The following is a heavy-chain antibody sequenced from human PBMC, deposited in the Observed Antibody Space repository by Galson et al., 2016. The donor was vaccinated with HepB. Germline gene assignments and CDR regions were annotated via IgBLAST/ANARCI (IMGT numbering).Heavy chain of an antibody. Sequence: QSGAEVKKPGESLRISFKGSGYSFTSYWISWVRQMPGKGLEWMGRIDPSDSYTNYSPSFQGHVTISADKSISTAYLQWSSLKASDTAMYYCAGGHYGSGSFYLFDYWGQGTLVTVSS. D-gene: IGHD3-10*01. V-gene: IGHV5-10-1*01. CDR2: IDPSDSYT. CDR3: AGGHYGSGSFYLFDY. J-gene: IGHJ4*02. CDR1: GYSFTSYW.